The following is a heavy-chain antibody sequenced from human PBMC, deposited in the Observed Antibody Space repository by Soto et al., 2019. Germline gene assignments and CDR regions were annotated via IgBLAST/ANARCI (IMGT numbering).Heavy chain of an antibody. CDR1: GYTFTSYY. D-gene: IGHD3-10*01. Sequence: GASVKVSCKASGYTFTSYYMHWVRQAPGQGLEWMGIINPSGGSTSYAQEFQGRVTMTRDTSTSTVYMELSSLRSEDTAVYYCARDRTTLPLLWFGEIDFDYWGQGTLVTVSS. CDR3: ARDRTTLPLLWFGEIDFDY. J-gene: IGHJ4*02. V-gene: IGHV1-46*03. CDR2: INPSGGST.